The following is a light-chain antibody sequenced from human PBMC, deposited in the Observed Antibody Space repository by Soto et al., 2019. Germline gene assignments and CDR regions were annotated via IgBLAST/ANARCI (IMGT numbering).Light chain of an antibody. CDR3: AAWDDSLNARYV. Sequence: QSVLTQPPSASGTPGQRVTISCSGSSSNIATKSVNWYQQLPGTAPKLLIYSNSQRSSGVPDRFSGSKSGTSASLAIRGLQSEDEADYYCAAWDDSLNARYVFGTRTKLPVL. CDR1: SSNIATKS. CDR2: SNS. V-gene: IGLV1-44*01. J-gene: IGLJ1*01.